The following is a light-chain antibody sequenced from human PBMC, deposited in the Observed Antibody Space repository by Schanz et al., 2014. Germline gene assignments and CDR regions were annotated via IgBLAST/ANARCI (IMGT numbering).Light chain of an antibody. Sequence: QSALTQPPSASGSPGQSVTISCTGTSSDIGRYNYVSWYQHHPGKAPKLLIYDVTKRPSGVPDRFSGSKSGNTASLTISGLQAEDEADYYCCSYAGSYTLFGGGTKLTVL. CDR3: CSYAGSYTL. CDR1: SSDIGRYNY. J-gene: IGLJ2*01. CDR2: DVT. V-gene: IGLV2-11*01.